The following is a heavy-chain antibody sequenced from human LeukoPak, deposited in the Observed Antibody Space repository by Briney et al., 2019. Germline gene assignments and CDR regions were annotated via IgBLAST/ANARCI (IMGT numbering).Heavy chain of an antibody. CDR1: GFTFSSYG. J-gene: IGHJ4*02. V-gene: IGHV3-30*18. D-gene: IGHD3-3*01. CDR2: ISYDGSNK. Sequence: PGGSLRLSCAASGFTFSSYGMHWVRQAPGKGLEWVAVISYDGSNKYYADSVKGRFTISRDNSKNTLYLQMNSLRAEDTAVYYCAKEHYDFWSGYKYWGQGTLVTVSS. CDR3: AKEHYDFWSGYKY.